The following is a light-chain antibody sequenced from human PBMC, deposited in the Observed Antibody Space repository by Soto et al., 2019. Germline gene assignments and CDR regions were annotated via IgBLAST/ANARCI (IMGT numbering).Light chain of an antibody. J-gene: IGKJ1*01. Sequence: DIVMTQSPLSLPVTPGETASISCRSSQSLLHRNGYNYLDWYLQKPGQSPQLLIYLNSNRASGVPDRFSGSGSGTDFTLKISRVEVEDVGVYYCMQALQPPWTFGQGTKVEIK. CDR3: MQALQPPWT. CDR2: LNS. CDR1: QSLLHRNGYNY. V-gene: IGKV2-28*01.